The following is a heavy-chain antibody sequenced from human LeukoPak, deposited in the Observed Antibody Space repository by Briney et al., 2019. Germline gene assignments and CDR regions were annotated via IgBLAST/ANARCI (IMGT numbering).Heavy chain of an antibody. CDR2: IQYDGSNK. V-gene: IGHV3-30*02. CDR1: GFTLTSYG. CDR3: AKTGGDSVLYYYYMDV. J-gene: IGHJ6*03. Sequence: GGSLRLSCAASGFTLTSYGMHWVRQAPGKGLEWVAFIQYDGSNKNYADSVKGRFTISRDYSKNTLYLQMNSLRAEDTAVYYCAKTGGDSVLYYYYMDVWGKGTTVTVSS. D-gene: IGHD3-10*01.